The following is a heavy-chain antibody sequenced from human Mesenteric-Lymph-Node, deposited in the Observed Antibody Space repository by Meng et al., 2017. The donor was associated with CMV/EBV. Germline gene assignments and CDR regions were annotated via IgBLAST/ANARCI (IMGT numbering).Heavy chain of an antibody. CDR3: ARDVTTDTGFSYGFQPGY. CDR1: FSVCA. V-gene: IGHV3-30*04. J-gene: IGHJ4*02. CDR2: ISYDGETR. Sequence: FSVCAMHWVRQAPGKGLEWVALISYDGETRYVADAVKGRFSISRDNSKNMVYLQMDSLGLEDTAIYYCARDVTTDTGFSYGFQPGYWGQGSLVTVSS. D-gene: IGHD5-18*01.